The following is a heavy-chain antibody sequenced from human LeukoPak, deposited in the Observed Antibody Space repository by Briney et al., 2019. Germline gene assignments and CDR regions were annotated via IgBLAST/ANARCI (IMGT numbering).Heavy chain of an antibody. D-gene: IGHD3-10*01. CDR2: INHSGST. J-gene: IGHJ4*02. Sequence: PSETLSLTCAVYGGSFSGYYWSWIRQPPGKGLEWIGEINHSGSTNYNPSLKSRVTISVDTSKNQFSLKLSSVTAADTAVYYCARGFPRMVRGVYFDYWGQGTLVTVSS. CDR3: ARGFPRMVRGVYFDY. V-gene: IGHV4-34*01. CDR1: GGSFSGYY.